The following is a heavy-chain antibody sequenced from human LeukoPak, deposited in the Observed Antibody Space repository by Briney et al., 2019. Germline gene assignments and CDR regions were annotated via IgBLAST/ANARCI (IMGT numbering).Heavy chain of an antibody. CDR1: GFTFSSYW. Sequence: PGGSLRLSCAASGFTFSSYWMHWVRQAPGKGLVWVSRINTDGSSTSYADSVKGRFTISRDNAKNTLYLQMNSLRAEDTAVYYCARDPSNPGDAFDIWGQGTMVTVSS. CDR2: INTDGSST. V-gene: IGHV3-74*01. CDR3: ARDPSNPGDAFDI. D-gene: IGHD3-10*01. J-gene: IGHJ3*02.